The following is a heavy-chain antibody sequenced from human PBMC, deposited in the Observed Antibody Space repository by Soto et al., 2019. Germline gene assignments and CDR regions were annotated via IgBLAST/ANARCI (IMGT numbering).Heavy chain of an antibody. CDR2: IIPIFGTA. CDR1: GGTFSSYA. V-gene: IGHV1-69*12. CDR3: AGILGYCSGGSCYGGYYFDY. J-gene: IGHJ4*02. Sequence: QVQLVQSGAEVKKPGSSVKVSCKASGGTFSSYAISWVRQAPGQGLEWMGGIIPIFGTANYAQKFQGRVTITAEESTSTADMELGSLRSEDTAVYYCAGILGYCSGGSCYGGYYFDYWGQGTLVTVSS. D-gene: IGHD2-15*01.